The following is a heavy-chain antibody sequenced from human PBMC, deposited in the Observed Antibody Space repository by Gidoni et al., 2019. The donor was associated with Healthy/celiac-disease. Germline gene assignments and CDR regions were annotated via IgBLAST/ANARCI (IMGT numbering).Heavy chain of an antibody. Sequence: EVQLVESGGVLVQPGGSLRLSCAASGFPFSSYSRNWVRQAPGKGLEWVSYISSSSSTIYYADSVKGRFTISRDNAKNSLYLQMNSLRAEDTAVYYCAREYYDFWSGYHNDAFDIWGQGTMVTVSS. CDR2: ISSSSSTI. D-gene: IGHD3-3*01. V-gene: IGHV3-48*01. CDR1: GFPFSSYS. CDR3: AREYYDFWSGYHNDAFDI. J-gene: IGHJ3*02.